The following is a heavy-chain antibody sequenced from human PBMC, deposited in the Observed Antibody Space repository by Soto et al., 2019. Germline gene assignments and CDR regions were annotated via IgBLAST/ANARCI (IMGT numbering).Heavy chain of an antibody. CDR3: ARPPYSASYYYFDQ. Sequence: GESLKLSCKASGYSFTSYLIGWVRQMPGKGLEWMGIIYPGDSDTIYSPSFQGQVTISADKSISTAYLQWNSLKASDTAMYYCARPPYSASYYYFDQWGQGTPVTVSS. D-gene: IGHD1-26*01. CDR2: IYPGDSDT. CDR1: GYSFTSYL. V-gene: IGHV5-51*01. J-gene: IGHJ4*02.